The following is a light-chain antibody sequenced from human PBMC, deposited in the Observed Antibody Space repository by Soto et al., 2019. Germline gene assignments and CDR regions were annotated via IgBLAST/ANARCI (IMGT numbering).Light chain of an antibody. CDR1: ESISGW. J-gene: IGKJ1*01. CDR2: KAS. Sequence: DIQMTQSPSTLSASVGDRVTITCRASESISGWLAWYQQKPGKAPKLVIFKASTLESGVPSRFSGSGSGTEFTLSISSLQPDDFATYYCQQYNSYPRMFGQGTKVEIK. V-gene: IGKV1-5*03. CDR3: QQYNSYPRM.